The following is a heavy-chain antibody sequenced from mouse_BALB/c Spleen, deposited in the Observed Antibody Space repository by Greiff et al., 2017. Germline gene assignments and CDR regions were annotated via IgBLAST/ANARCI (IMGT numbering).Heavy chain of an antibody. D-gene: IGHD2-12*01. Sequence: EVKLQESGGGLVKPGGSLKLSCAASGFTFSSYGMSWVRQTPDKRLELVATINSNGGSTYYPDSVKGRFTISRDNAKNTLYLQMSSLKSEDTAMYYCAFPTTAMDYWGQGTSVTVSS. J-gene: IGHJ4*01. CDR3: AFPTTAMDY. CDR2: INSNGGST. CDR1: GFTFSSYG. V-gene: IGHV5-6-3*01.